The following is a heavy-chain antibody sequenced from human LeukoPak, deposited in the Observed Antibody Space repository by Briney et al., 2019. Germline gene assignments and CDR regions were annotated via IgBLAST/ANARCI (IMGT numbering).Heavy chain of an antibody. D-gene: IGHD3-10*01. CDR1: GFTFNDYA. CDR3: TRDTDFGSPTNYFDH. J-gene: IGHJ4*02. CDR2: ISWEGHTT. V-gene: IGHV3-43*01. Sequence: GGSLRLSCAASGFTFNDYAMHWVRQAPGKGLQWVSLISWEGHTTYYADSVRGRFTISRDNTKNSLFLEMKSLTTDDTAFYYCTRDTDFGSPTNYFDHWGQGTLVSVSS.